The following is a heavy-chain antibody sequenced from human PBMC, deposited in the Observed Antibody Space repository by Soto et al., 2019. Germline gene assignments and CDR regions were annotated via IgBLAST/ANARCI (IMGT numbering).Heavy chain of an antibody. CDR2: ISGSGGST. CDR1: GFTFSSYA. J-gene: IGHJ6*02. Sequence: GGSLRLSCAASGFTFSSYAMSWVRQAPGKGLEWVSAISGSGGSTYYSDSVKGRFTISRDNSKNTVYLQMNDLRVEDAAEYFCAKDSWAIFGVPAGEYYAMDVWGQGTTVTVSS. CDR3: AKDSWAIFGVPAGEYYAMDV. V-gene: IGHV3-23*01. D-gene: IGHD3-3*01.